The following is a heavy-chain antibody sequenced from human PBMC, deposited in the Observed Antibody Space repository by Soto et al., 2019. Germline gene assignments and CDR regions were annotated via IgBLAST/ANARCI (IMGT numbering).Heavy chain of an antibody. D-gene: IGHD2-15*01. Sequence: EVQLVESGGGLVQPGRSLRLSCAASGFTFDDYAMHWVRQAPGKGLEWVSGISWNSGSIGYADSVKGRFTISRDNAKNSLYLQMNSLRAEDTALYYCAKDSVVVVAGDYYYYYMDVWGKGTTVTVSS. J-gene: IGHJ6*03. V-gene: IGHV3-9*01. CDR1: GFTFDDYA. CDR3: AKDSVVVVAGDYYYYYMDV. CDR2: ISWNSGSI.